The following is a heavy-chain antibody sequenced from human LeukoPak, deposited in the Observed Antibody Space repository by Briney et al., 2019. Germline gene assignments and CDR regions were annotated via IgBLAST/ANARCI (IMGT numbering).Heavy chain of an antibody. CDR1: GGSFSGYY. CDR3: ARSGYSSGWYLNKGYYYYYGMDV. Sequence: PSETLSLTCAVYGGSFSGYYWSWIRQPPGKGLEWIGEINHSGSTNYNPSLKSRVTISVDTSKNQFSLKLSSVTAADTAVYYCARSGYSSGWYLNKGYYYYYGMDVWGQGTTVTVSS. V-gene: IGHV4-34*01. D-gene: IGHD6-19*01. CDR2: INHSGST. J-gene: IGHJ6*02.